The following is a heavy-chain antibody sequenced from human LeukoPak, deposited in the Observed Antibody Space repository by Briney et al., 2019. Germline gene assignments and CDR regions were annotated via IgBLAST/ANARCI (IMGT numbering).Heavy chain of an antibody. CDR1: GYTFTSYD. Sequence: ASVKVSCKASGYTFTSYDINWVRQATGQGLEWMGWMNPNSGNTGYAQKFQGRVTMTRNTSISTAYMELSSLRAEDTAVYYCAKDVTMIVVVNDYWGQGTLVTVSS. J-gene: IGHJ4*02. CDR3: AKDVTMIVVVNDY. CDR2: MNPNSGNT. V-gene: IGHV1-8*01. D-gene: IGHD3-22*01.